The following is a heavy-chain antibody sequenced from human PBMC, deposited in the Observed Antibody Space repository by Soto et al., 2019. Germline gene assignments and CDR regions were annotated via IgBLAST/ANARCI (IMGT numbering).Heavy chain of an antibody. D-gene: IGHD3-10*01. Sequence: ASVKVSCKTSGYTFTTYGVSWVRQAPGQGLEWMGWISAYNGNTNYAQKLQGRVTMTTDTSTSTAYVELRGLRSDDTAVYYCARDRYYYGSGSSVRDYWGLGTVVTVSS. V-gene: IGHV1-18*04. CDR2: ISAYNGNT. CDR1: GYTFTTYG. J-gene: IGHJ4*02. CDR3: ARDRYYYGSGSSVRDY.